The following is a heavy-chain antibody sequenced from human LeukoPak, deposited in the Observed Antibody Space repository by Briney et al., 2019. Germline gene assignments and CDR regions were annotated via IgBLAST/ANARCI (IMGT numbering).Heavy chain of an antibody. CDR3: ARGQWLGPQYYFDY. CDR1: GFSFSNHY. J-gene: IGHJ4*02. CDR2: ISSGGSTI. D-gene: IGHD6-19*01. Sequence: GGSLRLSCAASGFSFSNHYMNWIRQAPGRGLEWISYISSGGSTIHYADSVKGRFTISRDNAKNSLYLQMNSLRAEDTAVYYCARGQWLGPQYYFDYWGQGTLVTVSS. V-gene: IGHV3-11*04.